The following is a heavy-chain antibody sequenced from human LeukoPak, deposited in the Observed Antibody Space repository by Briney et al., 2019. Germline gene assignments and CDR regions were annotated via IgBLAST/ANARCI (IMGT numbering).Heavy chain of an antibody. CDR3: AREAAAGIWFDY. CDR1: GFTFSGSA. CDR2: IRSTANGYAT. Sequence: GGSLRLSCAASGFTFSGSALHWVRQASGKGLEWVGRIRSTANGYATAYAASVKGRFTISRDDSKNTAYLQMDSLKTEDTAVYYCAREAAAGIWFDYWGQGTLVTVSS. D-gene: IGHD6-13*01. V-gene: IGHV3-73*01. J-gene: IGHJ4*02.